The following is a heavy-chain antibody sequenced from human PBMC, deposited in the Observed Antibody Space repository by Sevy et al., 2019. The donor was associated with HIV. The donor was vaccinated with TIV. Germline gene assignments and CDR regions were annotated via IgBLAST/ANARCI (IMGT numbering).Heavy chain of an antibody. CDR3: AKEGYDILTGCEPGNFDS. D-gene: IGHD3-9*01. J-gene: IGHJ4*02. Sequence: GGSLRLSCAASGFTFGSYGMHWVRQAPGKGLEWVAVISYDGTIKSYADSVRGRFSISRDNADSTLYLLMDSLRAEDTAVYYCAKEGYDILTGCEPGNFDSWGQGTLVTVSS. V-gene: IGHV3-30*18. CDR2: ISYDGTIK. CDR1: GFTFGSYG.